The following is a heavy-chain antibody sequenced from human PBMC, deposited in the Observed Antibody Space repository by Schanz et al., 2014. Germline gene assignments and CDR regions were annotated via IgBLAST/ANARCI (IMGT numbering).Heavy chain of an antibody. CDR1: GFTFSSYG. D-gene: IGHD1-20*01. CDR2: ISYHGSER. Sequence: QVRLVESGGGVVQPGRSLRLSCAASGFTFSSYGMHWVRQAPGKGLEWVAVISYHGSERYYADSVKGRFTISRDNSKNTLYLQMNSLRTEDTAVYYCARRITGTHHNPYYHGMDVWGQGTTVTVSS. J-gene: IGHJ6*02. CDR3: ARRITGTHHNPYYHGMDV. V-gene: IGHV3-30*03.